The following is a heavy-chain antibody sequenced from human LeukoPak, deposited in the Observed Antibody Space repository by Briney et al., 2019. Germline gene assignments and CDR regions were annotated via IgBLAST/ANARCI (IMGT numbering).Heavy chain of an antibody. J-gene: IGHJ3*02. CDR2: IRYDGSNK. V-gene: IGHV3-30*02. CDR1: GFTFSSYG. D-gene: IGHD1-26*01. Sequence: GGSLRLSCAASGFTFSSYGMHWVRQAPGKGLEWVAFIRYDGSNKYYADSVKGRFTISRDNSKNTLYLQVNSLRAEDTAVYYCAKEGYSGSYYGTGDAFDIWGQGTMVTVSS. CDR3: AKEGYSGSYYGTGDAFDI.